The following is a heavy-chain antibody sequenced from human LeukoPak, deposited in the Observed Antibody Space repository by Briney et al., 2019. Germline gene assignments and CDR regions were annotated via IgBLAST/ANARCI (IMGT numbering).Heavy chain of an antibody. Sequence: SETLSLTCTVSGGSISSGSYYWSWIRQPAGKGLEWIGRIYTSGSTNYNPSLKSRVTISVDTSKNQFSLKLSSVTAADTAVYYCARDRAQLLWFGDRPTSYFDYWGQGTLVTVSS. D-gene: IGHD3-10*01. J-gene: IGHJ4*02. CDR2: IYTSGST. CDR1: GGSISSGSYY. V-gene: IGHV4-61*02. CDR3: ARDRAQLLWFGDRPTSYFDY.